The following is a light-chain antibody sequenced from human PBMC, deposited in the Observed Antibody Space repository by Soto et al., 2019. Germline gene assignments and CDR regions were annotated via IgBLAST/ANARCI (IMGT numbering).Light chain of an antibody. CDR3: QQRGDWPVT. J-gene: IGKJ1*01. V-gene: IGKV3-11*01. Sequence: EIVLTQFPATLSLSAGERATLSCRASQSVSSYLAWFQQKPGQAPRLLIYDSSNRATGVPARFSGSGSGSDFTLTIDCLEPEDFAVYYCQQRGDWPVTFGQGTRVEIK. CDR1: QSVSSY. CDR2: DSS.